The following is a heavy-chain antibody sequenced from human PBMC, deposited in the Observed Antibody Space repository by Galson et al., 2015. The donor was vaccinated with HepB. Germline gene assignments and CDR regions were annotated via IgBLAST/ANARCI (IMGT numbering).Heavy chain of an antibody. J-gene: IGHJ6*02. Sequence: SLRLSCAASGFTFSSYWMSWVRQAPGKGLEWVANIKQDGSEKYYVDSVKGRFTISRDNAKNSLYLQMSSLRAEDTAVYYCVNKYGMDVWGQGTTVTVSS. V-gene: IGHV3-7*01. CDR3: VNKYGMDV. CDR2: IKQDGSEK. CDR1: GFTFSSYW.